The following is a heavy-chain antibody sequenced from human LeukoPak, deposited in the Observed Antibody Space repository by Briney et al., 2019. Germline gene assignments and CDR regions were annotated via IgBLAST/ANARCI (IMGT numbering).Heavy chain of an antibody. J-gene: IGHJ6*03. V-gene: IGHV3-21*01. CDR2: ISSSSSYI. CDR1: GFTFSSYA. Sequence: PGGSLRLSCAASGFTFSSYAISWVGQAPRKGLEWVSSISSSSSYIYYTDSVKGRFTISRDNAKKSLYLQMNSLRAEDTAVYYCARVGGITLALAPSPFPDYNYYYMDVWGKGTTVTGFS. D-gene: IGHD3-10*01. CDR3: ARVGGITLALAPSPFPDYNYYYMDV.